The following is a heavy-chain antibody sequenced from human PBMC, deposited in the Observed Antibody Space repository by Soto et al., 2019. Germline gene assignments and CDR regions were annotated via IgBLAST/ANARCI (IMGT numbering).Heavy chain of an antibody. Sequence: SETLSLTCAVYGGSFSGYYWSWIRQPPGKGLEWIGEINHSGSTNYNPSLKSRVTTSVDTSKNQFSLKLSSVTAADTAVYYCARSRGRFYSSSSGPYWGQGTLVTVSS. CDR1: GGSFSGYY. J-gene: IGHJ4*02. CDR3: ARSRGRFYSSSSGPY. V-gene: IGHV4-34*01. D-gene: IGHD6-6*01. CDR2: INHSGST.